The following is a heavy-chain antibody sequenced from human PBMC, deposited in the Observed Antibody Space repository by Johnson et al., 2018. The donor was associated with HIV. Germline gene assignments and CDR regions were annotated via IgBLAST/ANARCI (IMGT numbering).Heavy chain of an antibody. CDR1: GFTFSSYG. CDR2: IRYDGSDK. CDR3: ARSKDCSVGTCPDAFDI. Sequence: QVHLVESGGGVVQPGGSLRLSCAGSGFTFSSYGMHWVRQAPGKGLEWVSFIRYDGSDKHYADSVQGRFTTSRDNAKNSLYLQMSSLRAEDTAVYYCARSKDCSVGTCPDAFDIWGQGTLVMVSS. J-gene: IGHJ3*02. V-gene: IGHV3-30*02. D-gene: IGHD2-15*01.